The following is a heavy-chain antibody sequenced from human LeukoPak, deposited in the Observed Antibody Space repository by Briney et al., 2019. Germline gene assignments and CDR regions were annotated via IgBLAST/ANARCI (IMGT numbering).Heavy chain of an antibody. Sequence: GGSLRLSCAASGFTFSSYSMNWVRQAPGKGLEWVSSISSSSTYIYYADSVKGRFTISRDNAKNSLYLQMNSLRGEDTAVYYCAPSSSWPGYFDYWGQGTLVTVSS. CDR1: GFTFSSYS. V-gene: IGHV3-21*01. D-gene: IGHD6-13*01. J-gene: IGHJ4*02. CDR2: ISSSSTYI. CDR3: APSSSWPGYFDY.